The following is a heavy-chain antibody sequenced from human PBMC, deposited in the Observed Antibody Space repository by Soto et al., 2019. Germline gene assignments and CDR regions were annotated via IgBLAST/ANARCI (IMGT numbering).Heavy chain of an antibody. D-gene: IGHD6-13*01. CDR2: ISAYNGNT. CDR3: ARDLSGPWGLNSSPTLH. J-gene: IGHJ4*02. Sequence: ASVKVSCKASGYTFTSYGISWVRQAPGQGLEWMGWISAYNGNTNYAQKLQGRVTMTTDTSTSTAYMELRSLRSDDTAVYYCARDLSGPWGLNSSPTLHWGQGTLVTVSS. V-gene: IGHV1-18*01. CDR1: GYTFTSYG.